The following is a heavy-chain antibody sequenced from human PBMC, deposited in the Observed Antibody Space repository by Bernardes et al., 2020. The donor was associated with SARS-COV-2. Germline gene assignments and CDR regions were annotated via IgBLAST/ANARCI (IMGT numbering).Heavy chain of an antibody. J-gene: IGHJ4*02. Sequence: SETLSLTCAVSGGSINSDNWWTCVSRPPGKGREWIGEIYHSGTTNYNPSLKSRVTTSVDKSKNQFSLNLSSVTAAGTAMYYCARGGSGGSYGKFDYWGQGTLVTVSS. CDR2: IYHSGTT. CDR1: GGSINSDNW. D-gene: IGHD5-18*01. V-gene: IGHV4-4*02. CDR3: ARGGSGGSYGKFDY.